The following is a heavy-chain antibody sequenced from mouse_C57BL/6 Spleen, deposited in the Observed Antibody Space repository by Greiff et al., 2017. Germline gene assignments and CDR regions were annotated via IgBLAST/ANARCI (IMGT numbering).Heavy chain of an antibody. V-gene: IGHV1-85*01. CDR2: IYPRDGST. CDR3: ARGGRGYYYGSSGAMDY. D-gene: IGHD1-1*01. J-gene: IGHJ4*01. CDR1: GYTFTSYD. Sequence: QVHVKQSGPELVKPGASVKLSCKASGYTFTSYDINWVKQRPGQGLEWIGWIYPRDGSTKYNEKFKGKATLTVDPSSSTAYMELHSLTSEDSAVYFCARGGRGYYYGSSGAMDYWGQGTSVTVSS.